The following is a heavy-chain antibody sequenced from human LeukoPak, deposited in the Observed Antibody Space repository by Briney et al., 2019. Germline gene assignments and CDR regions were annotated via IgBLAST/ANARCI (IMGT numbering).Heavy chain of an antibody. J-gene: IGHJ4*02. Sequence: GGSLRLSCAASGFTFSSYAMHWVRLAPGEGLEWVSAITAGGDSTYYAESVKGRFTISRDNLKNMVFLQMSTLRAEDTAIYYCAKSHASIWNVYDYWGQGTLVTVSS. V-gene: IGHV3-23*01. CDR3: AKSHASIWNVYDY. CDR1: GFTFSSYA. D-gene: IGHD6-13*01. CDR2: ITAGGDST.